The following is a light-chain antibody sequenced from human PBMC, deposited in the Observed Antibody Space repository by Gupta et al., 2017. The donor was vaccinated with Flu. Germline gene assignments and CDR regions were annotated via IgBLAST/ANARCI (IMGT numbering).Light chain of an antibody. CDR2: GAS. J-gene: IGKJ5*01. CDR1: QSVLYSSNNKNY. V-gene: IGKV4-1*01. Sequence: DIVMTQSPDSLTLSPGERATINCKSSQSVLYSSNNKNYLAWYQQKPGQPPKLRTHGASTRESGVPDRFSASGSGTDFTLTISRLQAEDVAVDYCQQYYNSPSTLGQGTRVQVK. CDR3: QQYYNSPST.